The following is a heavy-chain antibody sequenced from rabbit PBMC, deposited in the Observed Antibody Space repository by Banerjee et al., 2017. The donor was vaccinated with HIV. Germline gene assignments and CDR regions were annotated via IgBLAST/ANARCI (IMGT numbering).Heavy chain of an antibody. Sequence: QEQLVESGGGLVQPGGSLKLSCKASGFDFSTYGVNWVRQAPGKGLEWIGYITYGGSAYYASWVNGRFTISKTSSTTVTLQMTSLTAADTATYFCARGGAVVRYFTLWGPGTLVTVS. CDR1: GFDFSTYG. V-gene: IGHV1S39*01. D-gene: IGHD1-1*01. CDR2: ITYGGSA. J-gene: IGHJ4*01. CDR3: ARGGAVVRYFTL.